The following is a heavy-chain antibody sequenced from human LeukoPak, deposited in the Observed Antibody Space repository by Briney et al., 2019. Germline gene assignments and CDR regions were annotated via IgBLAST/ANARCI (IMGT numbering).Heavy chain of an antibody. CDR2: ISYDGSNK. J-gene: IGHJ6*03. CDR3: ARGRADTSTIYYYMDV. CDR1: GFTFSSYA. Sequence: GGSLRLSCAASGFTFSSYAMHWVRQAPGKGLEWVAVISYDGSNKYYADSVKGRFTISRDNSKNTLYLQMNSLRAEDTAVYYCARGRADTSTIYYYMDVWGKGTTVTVSS. V-gene: IGHV3-30*04. D-gene: IGHD5-18*01.